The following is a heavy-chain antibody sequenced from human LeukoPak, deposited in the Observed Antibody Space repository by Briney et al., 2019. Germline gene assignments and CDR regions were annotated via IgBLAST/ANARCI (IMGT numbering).Heavy chain of an antibody. CDR3: ALGYTSGWYYFDI. V-gene: IGHV4-39*01. D-gene: IGHD6-19*01. J-gene: IGHJ2*01. Sequence: SETLSLTCDVSDSSISSRSYYWGWIRQPPGKGLEWIGNHYYSGSTDYNPSLNRRVTISVDTSNNQFSRRLSSVTAADTAVYYCALGYTSGWYYFDIWGRGTLVTVSS. CDR2: HYYSGST. CDR1: DSSISSRSYY.